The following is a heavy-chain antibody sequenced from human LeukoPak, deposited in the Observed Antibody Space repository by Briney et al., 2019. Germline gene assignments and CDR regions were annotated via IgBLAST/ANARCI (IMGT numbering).Heavy chain of an antibody. V-gene: IGHV4-4*07. CDR3: ARAVAAGTSGWFDP. Sequence: PSETLSLTCTVSGGSISSYYWSWIRQPAGKGLEWIGRIYTSGSTNYIPSLKSRVTMSVDTSKNQFSLKLSSVTAADTAVYYCARAVAAGTSGWFDPWGQGTLVTVSS. J-gene: IGHJ5*02. CDR2: IYTSGST. D-gene: IGHD6-13*01. CDR1: GGSISSYY.